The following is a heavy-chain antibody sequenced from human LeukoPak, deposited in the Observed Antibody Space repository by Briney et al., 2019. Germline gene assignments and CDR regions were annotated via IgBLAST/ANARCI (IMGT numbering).Heavy chain of an antibody. CDR1: GFTFSSYA. Sequence: GRSLRLSCAASGFTFSSYAMHWVRQAPCKGLEWVAVISYDGSNKYYADSVKGRLTISRDNSKNPLYLQMNSMRAEDRAVYYCARSQEAGTFDHWFAPWGQGPLVTVS. V-gene: IGHV3-30*04. J-gene: IGHJ5*02. CDR3: ARSQEAGTFDHWFAP. CDR2: ISYDGSNK. D-gene: IGHD6-19*01.